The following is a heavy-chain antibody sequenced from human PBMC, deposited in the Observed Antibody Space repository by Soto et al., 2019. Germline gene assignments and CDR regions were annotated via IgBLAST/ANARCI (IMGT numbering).Heavy chain of an antibody. J-gene: IGHJ4*02. CDR2: ISGSGGST. Sequence: GGSLRLSCAASGFTFSSYAMSWVRQAPGKGLEWVSAISGSGGSTYYADSVKGRFTISRDNSKNTLYLQMNSLRAEDTAVYYCAKDDGWELLRYLDYWGQGTLVTVSS. CDR3: AKDDGWELLRYLDY. D-gene: IGHD1-26*01. V-gene: IGHV3-23*01. CDR1: GFTFSSYA.